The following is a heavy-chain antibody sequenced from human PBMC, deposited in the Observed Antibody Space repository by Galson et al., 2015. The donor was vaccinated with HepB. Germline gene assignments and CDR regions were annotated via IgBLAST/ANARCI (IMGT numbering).Heavy chain of an antibody. J-gene: IGHJ4*02. CDR1: GGSISSGSYY. CDR2: IYTSGST. D-gene: IGHD3-3*01. CDR3: ARSVGNGDFWSGYFQ. V-gene: IGHV4-61*02. Sequence: TLSLTCTVSGGSISSGSYYWSWIRQPAGKGLEWIGRIYTSGSTNYNPSLKSRVTMSVDTSKNQFSLKLSSVTAADTAVYYCARSVGNGDFWSGYFQWGQGTLVTVSS.